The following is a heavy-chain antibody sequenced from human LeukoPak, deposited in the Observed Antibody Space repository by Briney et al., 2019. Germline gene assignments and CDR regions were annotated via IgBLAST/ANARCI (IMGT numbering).Heavy chain of an antibody. V-gene: IGHV4-59*01. CDR3: ARGRYYYDSSGYFDY. CDR2: IYYSGST. Sequence: SETLSLTCTVSGGSISSYYWSWIRQPPGKGLEWIGYIYYSGSTNYNPSLKSRVTISVDTSKNQFSLKLSSVTAADTAVYYCARGRYYYDSSGYFDYWGQGTLVTVSS. CDR1: GGSISSYY. J-gene: IGHJ4*02. D-gene: IGHD3-22*01.